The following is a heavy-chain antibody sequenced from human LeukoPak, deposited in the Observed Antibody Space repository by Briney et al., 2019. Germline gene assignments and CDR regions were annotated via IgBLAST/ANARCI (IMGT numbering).Heavy chain of an antibody. CDR3: AGAPYYYESSGYSDY. D-gene: IGHD3-22*01. CDR2: ISSSGSTI. V-gene: IGHV3-11*01. CDR1: GFTFSDYY. Sequence: GGSLRLSCAASGFTFSDYYMSWIRQAPGKGLEWVSYISSSGSTIYYADSVKGRFTISRDNVKNSLYLQMNSLRAEDTAVYYCAGAPYYYESSGYSDYWGQGTLVTVSS. J-gene: IGHJ4*02.